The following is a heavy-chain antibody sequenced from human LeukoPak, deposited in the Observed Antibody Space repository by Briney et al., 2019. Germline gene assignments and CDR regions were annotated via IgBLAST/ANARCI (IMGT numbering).Heavy chain of an antibody. Sequence: SSETLSLTCTVSGGSISSGDYYWSWIRQPPGKGLEWIGYIYYSGSTYYNPSLKSRVTISVDTSKNQFSLKLSSVTAADTAVYYCARALKLTTYYYDSSGYRGGWFDPWGQGTLVTVSS. V-gene: IGHV4-30-4*01. CDR1: GGSISSGDYY. CDR3: ARALKLTTYYYDSSGYRGGWFDP. J-gene: IGHJ5*02. CDR2: IYYSGST. D-gene: IGHD3-22*01.